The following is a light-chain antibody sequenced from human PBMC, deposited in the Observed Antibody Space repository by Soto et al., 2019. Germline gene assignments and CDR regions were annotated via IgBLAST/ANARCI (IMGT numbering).Light chain of an antibody. CDR2: DVS. CDR1: SSDVGVYDY. Sequence: QSVLTQPASVSGSPGQSITISCTGSSSDVGVYDYVSWYQQHPGKAPKLLIYDVSNRPAGISNRFSGSKSGNTASLTISRLQAEDEADYYCSSYTTSTTRVFGGGTKVTVL. J-gene: IGLJ2*01. V-gene: IGLV2-14*03. CDR3: SSYTTSTTRV.